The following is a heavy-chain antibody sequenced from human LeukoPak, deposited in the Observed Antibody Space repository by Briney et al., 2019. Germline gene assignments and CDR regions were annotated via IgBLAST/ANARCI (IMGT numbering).Heavy chain of an antibody. Sequence: PSETLSLTCSVSIGSISSSKWWSWVRQSPVKGLEWIGEIYLYGTTNYNPSFTSRVTMSVDRSRSQFSLKLTSVTAADTAVYYCARQKWEQQGRDYYFNGLDVWGPGITVIVSS. D-gene: IGHD1/OR15-1a*01. CDR1: IGSISSSKW. CDR3: ARQKWEQQGRDYYFNGLDV. CDR2: IYLYGTT. V-gene: IGHV4-4*02. J-gene: IGHJ6*02.